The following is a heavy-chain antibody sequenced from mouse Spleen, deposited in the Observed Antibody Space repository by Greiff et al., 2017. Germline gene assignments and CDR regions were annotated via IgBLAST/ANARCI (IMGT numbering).Heavy chain of an antibody. CDR3: ARCGDYVDY. D-gene: IGHD1-1*02. V-gene: IGHV1-76*01. CDR2: IYPGSGNT. J-gene: IGHJ2*01. Sequence: QVTLKESGAELVRPGASVKLSCKASGYTFTDYYINWVKQRPGQGLEWIARIYPGSGNTYYNEKFKGKATLTAEKSSSTAYMQLSSLTSEDSAAYFCARCGDYVDYWGQGTTLTVSS. CDR1: GYTFTDYY.